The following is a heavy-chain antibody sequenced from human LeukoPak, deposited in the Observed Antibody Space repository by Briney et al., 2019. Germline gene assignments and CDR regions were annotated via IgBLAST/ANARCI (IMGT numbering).Heavy chain of an antibody. V-gene: IGHV3-74*01. J-gene: IGHJ4*02. CDR1: GFTFSNYW. D-gene: IGHD4-11*01. CDR3: ARSNQADDY. Sequence: GGSLRLSCAASGFTFSNYWMHWVRQVRGKGLVWVSRINPGGSSTTYADSVKGRFTISRDNAKNTLYLQMNSLRAEDTAVYYCARSNQADDYWGQGTLVTVSS. CDR2: INPGGSST.